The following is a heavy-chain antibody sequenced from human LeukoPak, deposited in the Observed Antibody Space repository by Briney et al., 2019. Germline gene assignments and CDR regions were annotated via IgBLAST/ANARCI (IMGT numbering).Heavy chain of an antibody. Sequence: TLSFTCTVSGGSISSGSYYWNWIRQPAGKGLEWIGRIYTSGSTNYNPSLKSRVTISVDTSKNQFSLKLSSVTAADTAVYYCATDNYYYYGMDVWGQGTTVTVSS. V-gene: IGHV4-61*02. CDR3: ATDNYYYYGMDV. CDR2: IYTSGST. CDR1: GGSISSGSYY. J-gene: IGHJ6*02.